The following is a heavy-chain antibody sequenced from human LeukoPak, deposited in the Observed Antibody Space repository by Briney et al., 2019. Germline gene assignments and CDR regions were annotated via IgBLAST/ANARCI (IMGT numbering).Heavy chain of an antibody. J-gene: IGHJ5*02. CDR2: IYYSGST. V-gene: IGHV4-59*01. Sequence: PSETLSLTCTVSGGSISSYYWSWLRQPPGKGLEWIGYIYYSGSTNYNPSLKSRVTISVDTSKNQFSLKLSSVTAADTAVYYCARGRGYCSSTSCYFGWFGPWGQGTLVTVSS. D-gene: IGHD2-2*01. CDR1: GGSISSYY. CDR3: ARGRGYCSSTSCYFGWFGP.